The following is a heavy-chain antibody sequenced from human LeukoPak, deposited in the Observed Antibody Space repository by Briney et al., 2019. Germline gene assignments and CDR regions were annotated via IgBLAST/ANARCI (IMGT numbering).Heavy chain of an antibody. CDR1: GFTFSSYA. Sequence: GGSRRLSCAASGFTFSSYAISWVRQAPGKRLEWVSTISGSGGSTYYADSVKGRFTISRDNSKNTLYLQMNSLRAEDTAVYYCASTTRRPLDYWGQGTLVTVSS. CDR2: ISGSGGST. CDR3: ASTTRRPLDY. V-gene: IGHV3-23*01. J-gene: IGHJ4*02. D-gene: IGHD2/OR15-2a*01.